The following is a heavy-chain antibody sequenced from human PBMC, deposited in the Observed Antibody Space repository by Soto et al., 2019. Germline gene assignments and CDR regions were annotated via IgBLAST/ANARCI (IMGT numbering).Heavy chain of an antibody. CDR3: ARDGVWFGELLVGGFRYYGMDV. CDR2: INPSGGST. D-gene: IGHD3-10*01. CDR1: GYTFTSYY. J-gene: IGHJ6*02. V-gene: IGHV1-46*01. Sequence: EASVKVSCKASGYTFTSYYMHWVRQAPGQGLEWMGIINPSGGSTSYAQKFQGRVTMTRDTSTSTVYMELSSLRSEDTAVYYCARDGVWFGELLVGGFRYYGMDVWGQGTTVTVSS.